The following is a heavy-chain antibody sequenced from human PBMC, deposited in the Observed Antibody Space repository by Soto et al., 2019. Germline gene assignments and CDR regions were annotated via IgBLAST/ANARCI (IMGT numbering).Heavy chain of an antibody. CDR2: IYYSGST. J-gene: IGHJ4*02. Sequence: LVPLSLTCTVAGGSISSYYWSWIRQPPGKGLEWIGYIYYSGSTNYNPSLKSRVTISVDTSKNQFSLKLSSVTAADTAVYYCARRYGYSFDYWGQGTLVTVSS. D-gene: IGHD1-1*01. V-gene: IGHV4-59*08. CDR1: GGSISSYY. CDR3: ARRYGYSFDY.